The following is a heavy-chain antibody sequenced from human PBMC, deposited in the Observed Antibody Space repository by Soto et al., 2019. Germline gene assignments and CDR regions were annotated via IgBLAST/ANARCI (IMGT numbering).Heavy chain of an antibody. Sequence: SETLSLTCTVSGGSISSSSYYWGWIRQPPGKGLEWIGSIYYSGSTYYNPSLKSRVTISVDTSKNQFSLKLSSVTAADTAVDYGARHSRYNWNVHGFDPWGQGTLVTVSS. CDR2: IYYSGST. J-gene: IGHJ5*02. V-gene: IGHV4-39*01. CDR1: GGSISSSSYY. D-gene: IGHD1-20*01. CDR3: ARHSRYNWNVHGFDP.